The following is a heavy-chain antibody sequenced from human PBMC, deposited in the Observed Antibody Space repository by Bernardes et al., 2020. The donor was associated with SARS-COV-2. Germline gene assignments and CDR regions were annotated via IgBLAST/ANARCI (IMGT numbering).Heavy chain of an antibody. CDR3: AKDRATIVRGVFDS. J-gene: IGHJ4*02. V-gene: IGHV3-9*01. CDR2: ISWSGVGI. CDR1: GFSIGDYA. D-gene: IGHD3-10*01. Sequence: GGSLRLSCGASGFSIGDYAMHWVRQVPGKGLEWVAGISWSGVGIAYADSVKGRFTISRDNVKNSLDLQMNDLRSEDTAFYYCAKDRATIVRGVFDSWGQGVLVTVSS.